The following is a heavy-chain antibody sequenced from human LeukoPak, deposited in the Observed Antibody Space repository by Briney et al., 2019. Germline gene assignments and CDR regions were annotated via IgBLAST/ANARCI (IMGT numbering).Heavy chain of an antibody. CDR1: GGSLTSTSHY. V-gene: IGHV4-39*07. Sequence: SETLSLACTVSGGSLTSTSHYWDWVRQPPGKGLEWIGSIYHSGSTYYNPSLKSRVTISVDTSKNQFSLKLSSVTAADTAVYYCARDGMKGRMVRGVIAGRSWFDPWGQGTLVTVSS. J-gene: IGHJ5*02. CDR2: IYHSGST. CDR3: ARDGMKGRMVRGVIAGRSWFDP. D-gene: IGHD3-10*01.